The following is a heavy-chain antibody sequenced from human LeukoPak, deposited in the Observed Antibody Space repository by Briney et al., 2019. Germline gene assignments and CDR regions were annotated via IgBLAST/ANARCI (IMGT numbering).Heavy chain of an antibody. Sequence: GGSLRLSCAASGFTVSSNYMSWVRQAPGKGLEWVSVIYSGGSTYYADSVKGRFTISRDNSKNTLYLQMNSLRAEDTAVYYCARGTKGYGYYFDYWGQGTLVTVSS. D-gene: IGHD5-12*01. CDR1: GFTVSSNY. CDR3: ARGTKGYGYYFDY. V-gene: IGHV3-53*01. J-gene: IGHJ4*02. CDR2: IYSGGST.